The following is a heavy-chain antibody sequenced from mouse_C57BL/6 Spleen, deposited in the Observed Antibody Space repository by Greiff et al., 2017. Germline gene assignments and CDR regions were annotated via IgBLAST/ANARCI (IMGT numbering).Heavy chain of an antibody. J-gene: IGHJ4*01. CDR3: ARGRGKGMDY. V-gene: IGHV3-6*01. CDR2: ISYDGSN. D-gene: IGHD2-1*01. CDR1: GYSITSGYY. Sequence: EVKLQESGPGLVKPSQSLSLTCSVTGYSITSGYYWNWIRQFPGNKLEWMGYISYDGSNNYNPSLKNRISITRDTSKNQFFLKLNSVTTEDTATYYCARGRGKGMDYWGQGTSVTVSS.